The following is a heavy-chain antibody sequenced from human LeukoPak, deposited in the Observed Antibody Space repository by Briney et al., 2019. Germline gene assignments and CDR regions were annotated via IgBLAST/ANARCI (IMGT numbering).Heavy chain of an antibody. Sequence: KSGGSLRLSCAASGFTFSNAWMSWVRQAPGKGLEWVGRIKSKTDGGTTDYAAPVKGRFTISRDDSKNTLYLQMNSLKTEDTAVYYCTAALWFGESFPFDYWGQGTLVTVSS. CDR1: GFTFSNAW. CDR3: TAALWFGESFPFDY. V-gene: IGHV3-15*01. D-gene: IGHD3-10*01. CDR2: IKSKTDGGTT. J-gene: IGHJ4*02.